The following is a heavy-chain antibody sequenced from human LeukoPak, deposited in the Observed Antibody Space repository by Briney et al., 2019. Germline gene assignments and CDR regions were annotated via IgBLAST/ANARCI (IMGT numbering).Heavy chain of an antibody. V-gene: IGHV3-30-3*01. D-gene: IGHD1-14*01. CDR1: GFTFNSYA. CDR3: AKASELGDYPNYYYYGMDV. Sequence: GGSLRLSCAASGFTFNSYAMHWVRQAPGKGLEWVAVISYDGSNQHYAASVRGRFTISRDNSKNTVFLQMNGLRGDDTAVYYCAKASELGDYPNYYYYGMDVWGQGTTVTVSS. J-gene: IGHJ6*02. CDR2: ISYDGSNQ.